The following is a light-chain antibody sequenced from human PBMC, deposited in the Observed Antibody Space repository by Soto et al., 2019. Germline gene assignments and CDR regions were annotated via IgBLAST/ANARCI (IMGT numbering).Light chain of an antibody. J-gene: IGLJ1*01. Sequence: QSVLTQPPSVSGAPGQRVTISCTGSSSNIGAGYDVHWYQQLPGTAPKLLIYGNSNRHSGVPDRFSGSQSGTAASLAITGLHAEDEADYYCQSYDSSLSGYVFGTGTKLTVL. V-gene: IGLV1-40*01. CDR1: SSNIGAGYD. CDR2: GNS. CDR3: QSYDSSLSGYV.